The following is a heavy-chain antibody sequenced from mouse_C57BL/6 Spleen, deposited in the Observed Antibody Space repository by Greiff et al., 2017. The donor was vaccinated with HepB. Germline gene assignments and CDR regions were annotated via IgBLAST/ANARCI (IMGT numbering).Heavy chain of an antibody. CDR2: IDPETGGT. CDR1: GYTFPDYE. CDR3: TRWVYGEGDYYAMDC. J-gene: IGHJ4*01. Sequence: QVQLKQSGAELVRPGASVTLSCKASGYTFPDYEMHWVKQTPVHGLEWIGAIDPETGGTAYNQKFKGKAILTADKSSSTAYMELRSLTSEDSAVYYCTRWVYGEGDYYAMDCWGQGTSVTVSS. V-gene: IGHV1-15*01. D-gene: IGHD1-1*02.